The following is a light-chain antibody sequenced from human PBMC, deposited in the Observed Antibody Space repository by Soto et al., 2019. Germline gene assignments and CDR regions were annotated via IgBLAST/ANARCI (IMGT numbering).Light chain of an antibody. CDR3: QQYNSWPPLT. Sequence: EIVMTQSPATVSVSPGETATLSCRASQNVNSNLAWYQQKPGQPPRLLIYGAYTRATGVPARFSGSGSGTEFTRTINSLQSEDFAVYYCQQYNSWPPLTFGGGTKVEIK. CDR1: QNVNSN. CDR2: GAY. J-gene: IGKJ4*01. V-gene: IGKV3-15*01.